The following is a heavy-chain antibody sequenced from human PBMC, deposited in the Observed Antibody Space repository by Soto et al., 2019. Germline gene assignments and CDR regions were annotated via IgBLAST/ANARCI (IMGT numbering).Heavy chain of an antibody. CDR3: ARERNMYGMDV. D-gene: IGHD1-1*01. Sequence: QVQLVQSGAEVKKPGASVKVSCKASGYTFTSYDINSVRQATGQGLEWMGWMNPNSGNTVYAQKFQDRVAMTRNTSISTAYMELSSLRSEDTAVYYCARERNMYGMDVWGQGTTVTVSS. CDR1: GYTFTSYD. J-gene: IGHJ6*02. V-gene: IGHV1-8*01. CDR2: MNPNSGNT.